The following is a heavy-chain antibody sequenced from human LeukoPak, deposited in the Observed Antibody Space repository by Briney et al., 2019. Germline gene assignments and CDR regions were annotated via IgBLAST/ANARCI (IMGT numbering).Heavy chain of an antibody. V-gene: IGHV4-39*01. CDR1: GGSISSSSYY. Sequence: PSETLSLTCTVSGGSISSSSYYWGWIRQPPGKGLEWIGSIYYSGSTYYNPSLKSRLTISVDTSKNQFSLKLSSVTAADTAVYYCATLSSSRFDYWGQGTLVTVSS. J-gene: IGHJ4*02. CDR3: ATLSSSRFDY. D-gene: IGHD6-6*01. CDR2: IYYSGST.